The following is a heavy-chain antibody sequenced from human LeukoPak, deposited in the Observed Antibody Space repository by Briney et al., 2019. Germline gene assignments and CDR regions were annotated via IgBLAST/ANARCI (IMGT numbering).Heavy chain of an antibody. D-gene: IGHD4-23*01. J-gene: IGHJ4*02. CDR2: IDYSGST. V-gene: IGHV4-59*08. CDR3: ARLAGGGKVDY. CDR1: GGSISTYY. Sequence: SETLSLTCSVSGGSISTYYWSWIRQPPGKGLEWIGYIDYSGSTNYNPSLKSRVTISVDTSKNQFSLRLSSVTAADTAVYHCARLAGGGKVDYWGQGTLVTVSS.